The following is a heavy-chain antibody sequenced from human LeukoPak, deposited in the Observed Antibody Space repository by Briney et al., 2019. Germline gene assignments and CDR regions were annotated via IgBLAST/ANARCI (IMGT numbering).Heavy chain of an antibody. CDR3: ARVLGSRNDAFDI. D-gene: IGHD1-26*01. CDR2: ISSSSSYI. J-gene: IGHJ3*02. CDR1: GFTFSSYS. Sequence: PGGSLRLSCAASGFTFSSYSMNWVRQAPGKGLEWVSSISSSSSYIYYADSVKGRFTISRDNAKNSLYLQMNSLRAEDTAVYYCARVLGSRNDAFDIWGQGTMVTVSS. V-gene: IGHV3-21*01.